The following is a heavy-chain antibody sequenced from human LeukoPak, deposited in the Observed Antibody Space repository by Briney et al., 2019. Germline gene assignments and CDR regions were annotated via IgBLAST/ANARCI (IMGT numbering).Heavy chain of an antibody. Sequence: GSLRLSCAASGFTFSSYGMHWVRQAPGKGLEWVAFIRHDGSNKYYADSVKGRFTISRDNSKNTLYLQMNSLRAEDTAVYYCAKDRVIRYCSSTSCYYYYYYMDVWGKGTTVTISS. CDR1: GFTFSSYG. V-gene: IGHV3-30*02. D-gene: IGHD2-2*01. J-gene: IGHJ6*03. CDR3: AKDRVIRYCSSTSCYYYYYYMDV. CDR2: IRHDGSNK.